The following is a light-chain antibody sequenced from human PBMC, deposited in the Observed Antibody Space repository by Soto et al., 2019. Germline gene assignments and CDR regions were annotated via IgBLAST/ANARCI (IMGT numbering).Light chain of an antibody. CDR1: SSDVGGYNY. V-gene: IGLV2-8*01. CDR3: SSFEVSNNLL. Sequence: QSALTQPPSASGSPGQSVTISCTGTSSDVGGYNYVSWYQQHPGKAPKLMIYEVSKRPSGVPDRFSGSKSGNTASLTVSGLQVEDEADYYCSSFEVSNNLLFGGGTKVTVL. J-gene: IGLJ2*01. CDR2: EVS.